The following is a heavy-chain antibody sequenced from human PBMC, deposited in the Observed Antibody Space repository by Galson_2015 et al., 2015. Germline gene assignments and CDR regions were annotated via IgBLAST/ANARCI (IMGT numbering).Heavy chain of an antibody. CDR2: ISAYNGNI. Sequence: QSGAEVKKPGASVKVSCRASGYTFTSYGISWVRQAPGQGLEWMGWISAYNGNIKYAQKFQGRVTMTTDTSTSTAYMEVRSLRSDDTAVFYCVRDLGEDRTMIFFDYWGQGTLVTVSA. V-gene: IGHV1-18*04. CDR1: GYTFTSYG. CDR3: VRDLGEDRTMIFFDY. J-gene: IGHJ4*02. D-gene: IGHD3/OR15-3a*01.